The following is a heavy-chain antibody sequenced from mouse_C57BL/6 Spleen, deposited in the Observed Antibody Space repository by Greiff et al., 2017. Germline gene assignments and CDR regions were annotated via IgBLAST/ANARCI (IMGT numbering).Heavy chain of an antibody. D-gene: IGHD1-1*01. Sequence: QVQLQQPGAELVMPGASVKLSCKASGYTFTSYWMHWVKQRPGQGLEWIGEIDPSDSYTNYNQKFKGKSTLTVDKSSSTAYMQLSSLTSEDSAVYYCARSYGSSPDYWGQGTTLTVSS. J-gene: IGHJ2*01. CDR1: GYTFTSYW. CDR2: IDPSDSYT. V-gene: IGHV1-69*01. CDR3: ARSYGSSPDY.